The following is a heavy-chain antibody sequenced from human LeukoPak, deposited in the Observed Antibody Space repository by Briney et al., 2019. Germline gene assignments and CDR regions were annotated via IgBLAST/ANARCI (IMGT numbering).Heavy chain of an antibody. D-gene: IGHD1-26*01. CDR3: ARGQGGNYYLNYFDY. J-gene: IGHJ4*02. Sequence: SETQSLTCTVAGGSISSSSYYWGWIRQPPGKGLEWIGSIYYSGSNYYTPSLKRRVNISVDTSRNQFSLKLTSVTAADTAVYYCARGQGGNYYLNYFDYWGQGALVTVSS. CDR1: GGSISSSSYY. V-gene: IGHV4-39*07. CDR2: IYYSGSN.